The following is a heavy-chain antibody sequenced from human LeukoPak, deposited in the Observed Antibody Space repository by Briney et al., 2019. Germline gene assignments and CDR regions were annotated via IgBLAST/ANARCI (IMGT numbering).Heavy chain of an antibody. D-gene: IGHD3-10*01. CDR3: ARDPGYYGSGSEFDY. CDR1: GFTFSTYG. V-gene: IGHV3-21*01. CDR2: ISSRSTYI. Sequence: PGGSLRLSCAASGFTFSTYGMHWVRQAPGKGLEWVSFISSRSTYIDYVDSVKGRFTISRDNAKNSLYLQMNSLRDEDTAVYYCARDPGYYGSGSEFDYWGQGTLVTVSS. J-gene: IGHJ4*02.